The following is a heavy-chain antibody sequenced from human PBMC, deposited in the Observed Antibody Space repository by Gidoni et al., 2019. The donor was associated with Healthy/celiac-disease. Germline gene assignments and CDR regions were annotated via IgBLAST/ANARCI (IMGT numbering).Heavy chain of an antibody. J-gene: IGHJ3*02. CDR2: INHSGST. V-gene: IGHV4-34*01. CDR1: GGSFSGYY. D-gene: IGHD6-13*01. Sequence: QVQLQQWGAGLLKPSETLSLTCAVYGGSFSGYYWSWRRQPPGKGREWIGEINHSGSTNYNPSLKSRVTISVDTSKNQFSLKLSSVTAADTAVYYCARGRGSSWRSSAFDIWGQGTMVTVSS. CDR3: ARGRGSSWRSSAFDI.